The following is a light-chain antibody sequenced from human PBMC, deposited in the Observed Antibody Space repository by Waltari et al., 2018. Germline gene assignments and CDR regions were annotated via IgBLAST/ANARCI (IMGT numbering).Light chain of an antibody. CDR3: CSYAGLGTYV. J-gene: IGLJ1*01. CDR1: TSDVGNYAL. Sequence: QSALTQPASVSGTPGQSITISCTCTTSDVGNYALVSWYQQHPGKAPKLLICEVNKRPSGVSSRFSGSKSGNTASLTISGLQAEDEADFYCCSYAGLGTYVFGSGTKVTVL. CDR2: EVN. V-gene: IGLV2-23*02.